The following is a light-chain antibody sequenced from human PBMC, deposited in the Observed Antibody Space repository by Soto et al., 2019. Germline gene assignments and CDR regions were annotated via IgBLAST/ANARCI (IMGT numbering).Light chain of an antibody. J-gene: IGLJ2*01. CDR3: QSYDSSLSTLV. Sequence: QAVVTQPPSVSGAPGQRVTISCTGSSSNIGAGYDVHWYQQLPGRAPKLLIYLNINRPSGVPDRFSGSKSGTSAYLAITGLQIEDEADYYCQSYDSSLSTLVFGGGTKVTVL. CDR1: SSNIGAGYD. CDR2: LNI. V-gene: IGLV1-40*01.